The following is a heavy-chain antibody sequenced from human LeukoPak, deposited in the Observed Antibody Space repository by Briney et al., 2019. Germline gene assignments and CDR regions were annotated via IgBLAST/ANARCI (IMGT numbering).Heavy chain of an antibody. Sequence: ASVKVSCKASGYTFTGYYMHWVRQAPGQGLEWMGWINPNSGGTNYAQKFQGRVTMTRDTSISTAYMELSRLRSDDTAVYYCARGDSSGWYPSWFDPWGQGTLVTVSS. CDR3: ARGDSSGWYPSWFDP. CDR1: GYTFTGYY. V-gene: IGHV1-2*02. CDR2: INPNSGGT. D-gene: IGHD6-19*01. J-gene: IGHJ5*02.